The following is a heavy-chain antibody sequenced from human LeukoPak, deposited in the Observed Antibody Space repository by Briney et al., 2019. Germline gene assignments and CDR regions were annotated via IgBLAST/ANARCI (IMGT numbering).Heavy chain of an antibody. J-gene: IGHJ4*02. CDR1: GGSSSSYY. V-gene: IGHV4-59*12. Sequence: SETLSLTCTVSGGSSSSYYWSWIRQPPGKGLEWIGYIHYSGSTNNNPSLKSRVTISVDTSKNQFSLKLSSVTAADTAVYYCARWLQFYFDYWGQGTLVTVSS. D-gene: IGHD5-24*01. CDR2: IHYSGST. CDR3: ARWLQFYFDY.